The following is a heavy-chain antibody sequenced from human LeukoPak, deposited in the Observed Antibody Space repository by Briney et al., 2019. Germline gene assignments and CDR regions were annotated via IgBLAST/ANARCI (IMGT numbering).Heavy chain of an antibody. Sequence: GSLRLSCAVSGFIFNSMNWVRQAPGKGLEWVSSISTSSIYIYYADSVKGRFTISRDNAKNSLYLQMNSLRAADTAVYYCARGLYYDFWSGYYTGHFQHWGQGTLVTVSS. V-gene: IGHV3-21*01. CDR2: ISTSSIYI. J-gene: IGHJ1*01. CDR3: ARGLYYDFWSGYYTGHFQH. D-gene: IGHD3-3*01. CDR1: GFIFNS.